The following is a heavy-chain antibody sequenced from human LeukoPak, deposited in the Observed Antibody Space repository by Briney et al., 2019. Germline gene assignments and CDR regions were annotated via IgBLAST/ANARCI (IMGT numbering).Heavy chain of an antibody. CDR1: GFTFSSYG. J-gene: IGHJ4*02. V-gene: IGHV3-30*18. Sequence: PGGSLRLSCAASGFTFSSYGMHWVRQAPGKGLEWVAVISYDGSNKYYADSVKGRFTISRDNSKNTLYLQMNSLRAEDTAVYYCAKEAEAGLRYLDYWGQGTLVTVSS. CDR2: ISYDGSNK. D-gene: IGHD5-12*01. CDR3: AKEAEAGLRYLDY.